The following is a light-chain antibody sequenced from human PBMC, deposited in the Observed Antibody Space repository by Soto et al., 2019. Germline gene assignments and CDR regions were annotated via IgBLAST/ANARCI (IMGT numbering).Light chain of an antibody. V-gene: IGKV2-28*01. Sequence: DIVMTQSPLSLPVTPGEPASISCRSSQSLLHSNGYNYLDWYLQKPGQSPQLRIYWGSNRASGVPDRFSGSGSGTDFTLKISRVEAEDVGVYYCMQALQTPYTFGQGTKLEIK. CDR3: MQALQTPYT. CDR1: QSLLHSNGYNY. J-gene: IGKJ2*01. CDR2: WGS.